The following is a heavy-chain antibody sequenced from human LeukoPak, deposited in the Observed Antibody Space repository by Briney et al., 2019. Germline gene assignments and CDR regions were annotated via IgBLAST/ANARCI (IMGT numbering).Heavy chain of an antibody. V-gene: IGHV3-21*01. J-gene: IGHJ5*02. D-gene: IGHD3-22*01. CDR3: ARENYYDSSGYAAEGDWFDP. CDR1: GFTFSSYS. Sequence: GGSLRLSCAASGFTFSSYSMNWVRQAPGKGLDWVSSISSSSSYIYYADSVKGRFTISRDNAKNSLYLQMNSLRAEDTAVYYCARENYYDSSGYAAEGDWFDPWGQGTLVTVSS. CDR2: ISSSSSYI.